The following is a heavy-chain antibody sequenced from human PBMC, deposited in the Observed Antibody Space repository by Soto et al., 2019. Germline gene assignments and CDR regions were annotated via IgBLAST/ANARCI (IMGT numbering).Heavy chain of an antibody. Sequence: QVQLVQSGAEVKKPGSSVKVSCKASGDTFSSYAINWVRQAPGQGLEWMGGIIPMFGTANYAQKCKGRVKSTADESASTVYRELSSLRDEDTAVYYCERVGPAHYYASSGYYSPLDYWGQGTLVTVSS. CDR3: ERVGPAHYYASSGYYSPLDY. V-gene: IGHV1-69*01. J-gene: IGHJ4*02. D-gene: IGHD3-22*01. CDR1: GDTFSSYA. CDR2: IIPMFGTA.